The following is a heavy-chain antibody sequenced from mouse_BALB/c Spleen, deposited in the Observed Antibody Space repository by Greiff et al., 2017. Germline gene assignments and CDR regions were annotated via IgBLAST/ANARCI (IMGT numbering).Heavy chain of an antibody. D-gene: IGHD2-1*01. V-gene: IGHV14-3*02. J-gene: IGHJ4*01. Sequence: EVQRVESGAELVKPGASVKLSCTASGFNIKDTYMHWVKQRPEQGLEWIGRIDPANGNTKYDPKFQGKATITADTSSNTAYLQLSSLTSEDTAVYYCASDYGNYVDYWGQGTSVTVSS. CDR2: IDPANGNT. CDR1: GFNIKDTY. CDR3: ASDYGNYVDY.